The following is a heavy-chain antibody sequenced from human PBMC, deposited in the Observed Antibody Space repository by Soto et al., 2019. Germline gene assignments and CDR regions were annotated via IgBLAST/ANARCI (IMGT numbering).Heavy chain of an antibody. CDR3: TTNDY. Sequence: GGSLRLSCTASGFTFSDAWMTWVRQAPGKGLEWVGRIKGKSDGGTVEYAAPVKGRFIMTRDDSKSMLYLHMNSLKTEDTAMYYCTTNDYWGQGTLVTVS. V-gene: IGHV3-15*01. CDR1: GFTFSDAW. CDR2: IKGKSDGGTV. J-gene: IGHJ4*02.